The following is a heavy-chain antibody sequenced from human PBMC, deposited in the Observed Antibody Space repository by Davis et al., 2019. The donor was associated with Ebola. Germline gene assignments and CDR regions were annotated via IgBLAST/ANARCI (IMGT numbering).Heavy chain of an antibody. Sequence: ESLKISCAASGFTFSGSAMHWVRQASGKGLEWVGRIRSKANSYATAYAASVKGRFTISRDDSKNTAYLQMNSLKTEDTAVYYCTIYSNAVDYWGQGTLVTVSS. D-gene: IGHD4-11*01. CDR2: IRSKANSYAT. J-gene: IGHJ4*02. V-gene: IGHV3-73*01. CDR3: TIYSNAVDY. CDR1: GFTFSGSA.